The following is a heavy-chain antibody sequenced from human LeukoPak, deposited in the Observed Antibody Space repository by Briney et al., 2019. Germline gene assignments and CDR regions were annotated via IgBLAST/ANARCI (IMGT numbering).Heavy chain of an antibody. CDR2: IYYNRRT. V-gene: IGHV4-39*01. Sequence: SETLSLTCSVSGDSLSSGRSYWAWIRQPPGKGLEWIGTIYYNRRTYYSPSLKSRVSISIDTSKGLFSMNLTSVTAADTAFYFCARHKGGGAHSFDHWSQGALVTVSS. D-gene: IGHD2-15*01. CDR3: ARHKGGGAHSFDH. CDR1: GDSLSSGRSY. J-gene: IGHJ4*02.